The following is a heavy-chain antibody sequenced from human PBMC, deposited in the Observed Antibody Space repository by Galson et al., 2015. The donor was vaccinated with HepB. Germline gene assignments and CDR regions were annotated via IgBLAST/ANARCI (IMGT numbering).Heavy chain of an antibody. V-gene: IGHV1-18*01. CDR3: ARGGMATRGGPTFDY. CDR1: SYTFTDYT. CDR2: VSPYNGDA. Sequence: ASSYTFTDYTIHWVRQAPGQGLEWMGWVSPYNGDAKYAQKFQDRVTMTRDTSTSTAYMELSSLIIGDTAIYYCARGGMATRGGPTFDYWGQGTLVTVSS. D-gene: IGHD5-12*01. J-gene: IGHJ4*02.